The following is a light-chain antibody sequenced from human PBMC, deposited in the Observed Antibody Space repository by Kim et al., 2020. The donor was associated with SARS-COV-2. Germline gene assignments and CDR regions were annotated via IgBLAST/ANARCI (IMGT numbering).Light chain of an antibody. CDR1: QSISSW. Sequence: ASVGDKVSITCRASQSISSWLAWYQQKPGKAPKLLIYKASSLESGVPSRFSGSGSGTEFTLTISSLQPDDFATYYCQQYNNYPYTFGQGTKLEI. J-gene: IGKJ2*01. V-gene: IGKV1-5*03. CDR3: QQYNNYPYT. CDR2: KAS.